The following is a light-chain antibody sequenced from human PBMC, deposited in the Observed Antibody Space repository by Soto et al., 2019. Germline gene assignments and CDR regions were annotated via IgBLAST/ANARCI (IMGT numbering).Light chain of an antibody. V-gene: IGKV3-15*01. Sequence: EIVMTQSPATLSVSPGERVTLSCRASQFISNSLACYQQRPGQPPRLLIYGASTRAAGISARFSGSGSGTEFTLTISSLQSEDFAVYYCQQSSNCPRTFGQGTKVDIK. CDR1: QFISNS. CDR3: QQSSNCPRT. CDR2: GAS. J-gene: IGKJ1*01.